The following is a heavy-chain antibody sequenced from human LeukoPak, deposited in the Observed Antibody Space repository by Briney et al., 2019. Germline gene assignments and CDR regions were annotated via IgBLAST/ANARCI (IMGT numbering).Heavy chain of an antibody. J-gene: IGHJ4*02. Sequence: SETLSLTCTVSGGSISSSSYYWGWIRQPPGKGLEWIGSIYYSGSTYYNPSLKSRVTISVDTSKNQFSLKLSSVTAADTAVYYCARSHSGSYYPLDYWGQGTLVTVSS. D-gene: IGHD1-26*01. CDR3: ARSHSGSYYPLDY. CDR1: GGSISSSSYY. V-gene: IGHV4-39*01. CDR2: IYYSGST.